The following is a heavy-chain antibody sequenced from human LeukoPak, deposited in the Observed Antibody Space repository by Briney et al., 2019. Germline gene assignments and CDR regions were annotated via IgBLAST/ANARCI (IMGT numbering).Heavy chain of an antibody. CDR3: ARVGSYSSGWYPMGYFDY. J-gene: IGHJ4*02. CDR2: IKQDGSEK. D-gene: IGHD6-19*01. Sequence: GGSLRLSCAASGFTFSSYWMRWVRQAPGKGLEWVANIKQDGSEKYYVDSVKGRFTISRDNAKNSLYLQMNSLRAEDTAVYYCARVGSYSSGWYPMGYFDYWGQGTLVTVSS. CDR1: GFTFSSYW. V-gene: IGHV3-7*01.